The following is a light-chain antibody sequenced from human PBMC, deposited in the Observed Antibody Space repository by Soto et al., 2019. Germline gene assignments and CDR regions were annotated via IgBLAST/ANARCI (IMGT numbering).Light chain of an antibody. Sequence: QSVLTQAPSVSGTPGQRVTISCSGSRSNIGSNTVNWYQQLPGTAPKLLIFNINQRPSGVPDRFSGSKSGTSASLAISGLQSEDEADYYCAAWDDSLNGSLVFGGGTKLTVL. CDR2: NIN. J-gene: IGLJ2*01. V-gene: IGLV1-44*01. CDR3: AAWDDSLNGSLV. CDR1: RSNIGSNT.